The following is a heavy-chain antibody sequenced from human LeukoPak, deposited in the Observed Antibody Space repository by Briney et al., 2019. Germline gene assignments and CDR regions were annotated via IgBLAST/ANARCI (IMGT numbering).Heavy chain of an antibody. V-gene: IGHV4-39*07. D-gene: IGHD3-9*01. CDR3: ARIGVLYDILTGYYSNALVFFDY. CDR2: INHSGST. Sequence: SETLSLTCTVSGGSISSSSYYWGWIRQPPGKGLEWIGEINHSGSTNYNPSLKSRVTISVDTSKNQFSLKLSSVTAADTAVYYCARIGVLYDILTGYYSNALVFFDYWGQGTLVTVSS. J-gene: IGHJ4*02. CDR1: GGSISSSSYY.